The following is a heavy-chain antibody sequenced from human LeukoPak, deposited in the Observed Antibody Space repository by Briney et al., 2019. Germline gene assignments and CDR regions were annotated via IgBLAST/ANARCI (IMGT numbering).Heavy chain of an antibody. CDR3: ARGRGWIDP. V-gene: IGHV3-7*01. Sequence: PGGSLRLSCAASGFTFSDYYMSWIRQAPGKGLEWVANVNEDGSEKNYVDSVKGRFTISRDNAKNSVYLQMNNLRVEETAVYYCARGRGWIDPWGQGTLVTVSS. J-gene: IGHJ5*02. D-gene: IGHD5-24*01. CDR1: GFTFSDYY. CDR2: VNEDGSEK.